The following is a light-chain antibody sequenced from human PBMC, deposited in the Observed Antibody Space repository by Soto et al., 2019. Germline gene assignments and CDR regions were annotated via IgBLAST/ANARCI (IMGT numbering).Light chain of an antibody. V-gene: IGKV3-20*01. CDR3: QQYGSSPWT. Sequence: EIVLTQSPGTLSLSPGERATLSCRASQGVGRFLAWYQQKPGQAPRLLIYGASGRATGTPDRFSGSGSGTDFTLTISRLEPEDFAVYYCQQYGSSPWTFGQGTKVDIK. CDR2: GAS. J-gene: IGKJ1*01. CDR1: QGVGRF.